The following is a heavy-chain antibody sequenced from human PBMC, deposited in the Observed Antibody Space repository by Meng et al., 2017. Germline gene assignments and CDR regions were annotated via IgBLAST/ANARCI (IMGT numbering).Heavy chain of an antibody. CDR1: GGSISSGGYY. J-gene: IGHJ5*02. D-gene: IGHD3-10*01. V-gene: IGHV4-31*03. CDR2: IYYSGST. CDR3: ARDLHYGSGSYNWFDP. Sequence: QRLESVPGLVNPSQTLSPTCTVSGGSISSGGYYWSWIRQHPGKGLEWIGYIYYSGSTYYNPSLKSRVTISVDTSKNQFSLKLSSVTAADTAVYYCARDLHYGSGSYNWFDPWGQGTLVTVSS.